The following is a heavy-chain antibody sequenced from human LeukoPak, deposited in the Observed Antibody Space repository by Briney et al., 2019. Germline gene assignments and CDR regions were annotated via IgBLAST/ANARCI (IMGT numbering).Heavy chain of an antibody. CDR2: ISGSGGST. CDR3: ARMSRDYFDY. CDR1: GFTFSSYA. V-gene: IGHV3-23*01. Sequence: GGSLRLSCAASGFTFSSYAMSWVRQAPGKGLEWVSAISGSGGSTYCADSVKGRFTISRDNSKNTLYLQMNSLRAEDTAVYYCARMSRDYFDYWGQGTLVTVSS. J-gene: IGHJ4*02.